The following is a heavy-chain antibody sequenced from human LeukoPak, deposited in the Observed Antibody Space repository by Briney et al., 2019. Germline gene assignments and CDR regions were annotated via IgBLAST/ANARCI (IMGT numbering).Heavy chain of an antibody. CDR1: GGSISSSSYY. V-gene: IGHV4-39*07. D-gene: IGHD2-2*01. CDR2: IYHSGNT. Sequence: SPSETLSLTCTVSGGSISSSSYYWGWIRQPPGKGLEWIGNIYHSGNTYYNPSLKSRVTISVDTSRNRFSLKVSSVTAADTGEYYCARGLVATDSHYYMDVWGKGTMVTVSS. CDR3: ARGLVATDSHYYMDV. J-gene: IGHJ6*03.